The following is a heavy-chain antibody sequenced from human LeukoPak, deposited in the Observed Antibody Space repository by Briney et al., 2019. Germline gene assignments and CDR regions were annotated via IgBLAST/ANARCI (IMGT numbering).Heavy chain of an antibody. J-gene: IGHJ4*02. Sequence: KPGGSLRLSCAASGFTFSDVWMNWVRHTAGQGLEWVGRIKSKTDGGTTDYAAPVNGRFTISRDDSRNTLYLQMNSLSAEDTAVYYCARRGLRNGYTKNYCDYWGQGTLVTVSS. CDR2: IKSKTDGGTT. D-gene: IGHD5-24*01. CDR1: GFTFSDVW. V-gene: IGHV3-15*01. CDR3: ARRGLRNGYTKNYCDY.